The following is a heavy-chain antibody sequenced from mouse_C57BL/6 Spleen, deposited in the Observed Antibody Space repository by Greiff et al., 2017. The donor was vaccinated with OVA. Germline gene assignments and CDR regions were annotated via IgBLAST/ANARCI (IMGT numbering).Heavy chain of an antibody. V-gene: IGHV1-64*01. CDR2: IHPNSGST. J-gene: IGHJ4*01. CDR1: GYTFTSYW. D-gene: IGHD3-2*02. Sequence: VQLQQPGAELVKPGASVKLSCKASGYTFTSYWMHWVKQRPGQGLEWIGMIHPNSGSTNYNEKFKSKATLTVDKSSSTAYMQLSLLTSETSAVYYCSCDSTGYYAMDYWGQGTSVTVSS. CDR3: SCDSTGYYAMDY.